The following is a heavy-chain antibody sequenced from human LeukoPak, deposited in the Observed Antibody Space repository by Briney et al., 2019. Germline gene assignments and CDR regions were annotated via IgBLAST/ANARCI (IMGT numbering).Heavy chain of an antibody. Sequence: PGGSLRLSCAASGFTFSSYSMNWVRQAPGKGLEWVSAISGSGGSTYYADSVKGRFTISRDNSKNTLYLQMNSLRAEDTAVYYCAKVGNGNYYYYMDVWGKGTTVTVSS. D-gene: IGHD1-1*01. CDR2: ISGSGGST. CDR1: GFTFSSYS. V-gene: IGHV3-23*01. CDR3: AKVGNGNYYYYMDV. J-gene: IGHJ6*03.